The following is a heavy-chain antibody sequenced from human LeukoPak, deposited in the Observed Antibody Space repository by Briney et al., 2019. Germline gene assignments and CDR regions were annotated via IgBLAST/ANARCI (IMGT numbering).Heavy chain of an antibody. J-gene: IGHJ4*02. V-gene: IGHV4-39*07. CDR1: AYSISSDYY. CDR3: ARVSAGKHFDY. Sequence: SETLSLTCTVSAYSISSDYYWGWIRQPPGKGLEWIGSMYHSGSTYYHSGSTYYNPSLKSRVIISVDKSKNQFSLKLSSVTAADTAVYYCARVSAGKHFDYWGQGTLVTVSS. CDR2: MYHSGSTYYHSGST.